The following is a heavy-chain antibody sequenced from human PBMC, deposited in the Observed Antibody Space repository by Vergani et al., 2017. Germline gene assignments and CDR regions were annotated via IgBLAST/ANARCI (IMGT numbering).Heavy chain of an antibody. CDR2: ISYDGTQK. J-gene: IGHJ6*03. CDR1: GFTSSYYG. CDR3: AKDPGDAKYYYYYMDV. D-gene: IGHD3-16*01. Sequence: QVHLVESGGGVVQPGRSLRLSCVVSGFTSSYYGMHWVRQAPGKGLEWVAVISYDGTQKYYADSVKGRFTISRDNSKNTLYLQMNSLRAEDTAVYYCAKDPGDAKYYYYYMDVWGKGTTVTVSS. V-gene: IGHV3-30*18.